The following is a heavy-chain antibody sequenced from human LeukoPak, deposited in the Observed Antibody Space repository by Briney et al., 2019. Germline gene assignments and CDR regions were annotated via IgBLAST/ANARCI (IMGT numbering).Heavy chain of an antibody. D-gene: IGHD5-18*01. Sequence: GGSLRLSCAASGFTFSSYAMSWVRQAPGKGLEWVSAISGSGGSTYYADSVKGRFTISRDNSKNTLYLQMNSLRAEDTAVYYCAKLIYRRADMVTAGNDYWGQGTLVTVSS. CDR3: AKLIYRRADMVTAGNDY. J-gene: IGHJ4*02. CDR2: ISGSGGST. CDR1: GFTFSSYA. V-gene: IGHV3-23*01.